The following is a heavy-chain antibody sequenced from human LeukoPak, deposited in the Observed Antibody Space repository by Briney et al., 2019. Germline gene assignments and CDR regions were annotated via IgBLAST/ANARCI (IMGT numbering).Heavy chain of an antibody. J-gene: IGHJ6*02. CDR3: ARDHDLLWFGELYNWGSYGMDV. V-gene: IGHV7-4-1*02. CDR2: INTNTGNP. CDR1: GYTFTSYA. D-gene: IGHD3-10*01. Sequence: ASVEVSCKASGYTFTSYAMNWVRQAPGQGLEWMGWINTNTGNPTYAQGFTGRFVFSLDTSVSTAYLQISSLKAEDTAVYYCARDHDLLWFGELYNWGSYGMDVWGQGTTVTVSS.